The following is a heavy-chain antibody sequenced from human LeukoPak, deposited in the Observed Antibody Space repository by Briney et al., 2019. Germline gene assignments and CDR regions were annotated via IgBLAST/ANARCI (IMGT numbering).Heavy chain of an antibody. CDR3: ARDSARRSEGYNYFDY. Sequence: GGSLRLSCAASGFTFSSYEMNWVRQAPGKGLEWVSYISSSGSTIYYADSVKGRFTISRDNAKNSLYLQMNSLRAEDTAVYYCARDSARRSEGYNYFDYWGQGTLVTVSS. D-gene: IGHD5-24*01. CDR2: ISSSGSTI. J-gene: IGHJ4*02. V-gene: IGHV3-48*03. CDR1: GFTFSSYE.